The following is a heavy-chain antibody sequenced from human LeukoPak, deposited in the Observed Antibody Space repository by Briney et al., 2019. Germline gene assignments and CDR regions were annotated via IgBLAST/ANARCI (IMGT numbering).Heavy chain of an antibody. CDR3: VRDTVVVPQGDAFDL. Sequence: GGSLTLSCAASGFTFSGSAIHWVRQASGKGLEWVGRIGTTADNYATAYAASVKGRFTISRDDSKNTAYLQMNSLKTEDTAVYYCVRDTVVVPQGDAFDLWGQGTMVTVSS. J-gene: IGHJ3*01. V-gene: IGHV3-73*01. CDR1: GFTFSGSA. D-gene: IGHD2-2*01. CDR2: IGTTADNYAT.